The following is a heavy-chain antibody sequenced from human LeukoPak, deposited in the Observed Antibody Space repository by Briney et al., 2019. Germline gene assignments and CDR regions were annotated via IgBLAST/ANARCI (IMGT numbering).Heavy chain of an antibody. J-gene: IGHJ4*02. D-gene: IGHD5-18*01. CDR3: AKDGELWSRHYFDY. Sequence: GGSLRLSCAASGFTFSSYAMHWVRQAPGKGLEWVSAISGSGGGTYYADSVKGRFTISRDNSKNTLYLQMNSLRAGDTAVYYCAKDGELWSRHYFDYWGQGTLVTVSS. CDR1: GFTFSSYA. CDR2: ISGSGGGT. V-gene: IGHV3-23*01.